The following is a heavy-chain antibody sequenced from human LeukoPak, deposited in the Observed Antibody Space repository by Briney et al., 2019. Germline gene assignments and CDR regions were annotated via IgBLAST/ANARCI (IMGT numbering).Heavy chain of an antibody. D-gene: IGHD3-3*01. CDR1: GGSISSYY. Sequence: NPSETLSLTCTVSGGSISSYYWSWIRQPPGKGLEWIGYIYYSGSTNYNPSLKSRVTISVDTSKNQFSLKLSSVTAADTAVYYCARMGRIPIFGVHYYMDVWGKGTTVTVSS. CDR2: IYYSGST. CDR3: ARMGRIPIFGVHYYMDV. J-gene: IGHJ6*03. V-gene: IGHV4-59*01.